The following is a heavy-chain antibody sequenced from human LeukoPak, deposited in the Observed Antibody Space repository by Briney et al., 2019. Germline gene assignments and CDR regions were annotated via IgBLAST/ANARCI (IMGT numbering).Heavy chain of an antibody. V-gene: IGHV3-21*04. J-gene: IGHJ4*02. CDR3: AKDMYSSGWYVFDY. CDR2: ISSSSSYI. Sequence: GGSLRLSCAASGFTFSSYSMNWVRQAPGKGLEWVSSISSSSSYIYYADSVKGRFTISRDNAKNSLYLQMNSLRAEDTALYYCAKDMYSSGWYVFDYWGQGTLVTVSS. CDR1: GFTFSSYS. D-gene: IGHD6-19*01.